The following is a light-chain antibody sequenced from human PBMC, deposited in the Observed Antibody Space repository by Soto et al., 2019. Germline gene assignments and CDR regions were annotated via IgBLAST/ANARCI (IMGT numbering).Light chain of an antibody. Sequence: DIVMTQSPDSLAVSLGERATINCKSSQSVLYSSNNKHYLAWYQQKPGQPPRLLIYWASTRESGVPDRFSGSGSGTDFTLTISSLQAEDVAVYYFQQYFTMPQWAFGQGTKVEIK. CDR2: WAS. J-gene: IGKJ1*01. V-gene: IGKV4-1*01. CDR3: QQYFTMPQWA. CDR1: QSVLYSSNNKHY.